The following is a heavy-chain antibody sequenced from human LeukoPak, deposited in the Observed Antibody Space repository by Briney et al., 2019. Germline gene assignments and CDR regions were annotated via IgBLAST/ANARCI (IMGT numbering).Heavy chain of an antibody. Sequence: GGSLSLFCAASGFTFSSYAMRWVRHAPGEGLEWVSAISGSGGSTYYADSVKGRFTISRDNSKNTLYLQMNSLRAEDTAVYYCAKSPNYYGSGSLHWGQGTLVTVSS. D-gene: IGHD3-10*01. CDR1: GFTFSSYA. CDR2: ISGSGGST. J-gene: IGHJ4*02. CDR3: AKSPNYYGSGSLH. V-gene: IGHV3-23*01.